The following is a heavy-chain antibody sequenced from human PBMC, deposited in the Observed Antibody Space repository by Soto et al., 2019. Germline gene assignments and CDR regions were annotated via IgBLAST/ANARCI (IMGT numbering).Heavy chain of an antibody. Sequence: PGGSLRLSCAASGCTFNTCWMHWVRQAPGKGLVWVSRANSDGSSTTYADSVKGRFTISRDNVRNTLYLQMNSLRAEDTAVYYCTRVVRFGSAENSYSYGMDVWGQGTTVTVSS. D-gene: IGHD3-10*01. CDR3: TRVVRFGSAENSYSYGMDV. CDR1: GCTFNTCW. J-gene: IGHJ6*02. CDR2: ANSDGSST. V-gene: IGHV3-74*03.